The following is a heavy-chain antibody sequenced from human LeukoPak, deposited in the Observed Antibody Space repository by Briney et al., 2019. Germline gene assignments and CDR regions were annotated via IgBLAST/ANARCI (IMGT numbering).Heavy chain of an antibody. J-gene: IGHJ4*02. CDR2: IRHGANT. Sequence: SETLSLTCAVSGYSISNGYYWGWIRQPPGKGLEWIGSIRHGANTPYNPSLKSRVTMSVDTSKNQFSLKLSSVTAADTAVYYCARVSGGYYYEAFDYWGQGTLVTVSS. V-gene: IGHV4-38-2*01. D-gene: IGHD3-22*01. CDR1: GYSISNGYY. CDR3: ARVSGGYYYEAFDY.